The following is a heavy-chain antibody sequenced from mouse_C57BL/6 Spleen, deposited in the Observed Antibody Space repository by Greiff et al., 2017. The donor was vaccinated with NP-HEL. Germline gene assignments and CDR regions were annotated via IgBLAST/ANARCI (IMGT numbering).Heavy chain of an antibody. CDR1: GFNIKDYY. J-gene: IGHJ2*01. CDR2: IDPEDGDT. V-gene: IGHV14-1*01. CDR3: TTELLRFFFDY. Sequence: EVQLQQSGAELVRPGASVKLSCTASGFNIKDYYMHWVKQRPEQGLEWIGRIDPEDGDTEYAPKFQGKATMTADTSSNTAYLQLSSRTSEDTAVYYCTTELLRFFFDYWGQGTTLPVSS. D-gene: IGHD1-1*01.